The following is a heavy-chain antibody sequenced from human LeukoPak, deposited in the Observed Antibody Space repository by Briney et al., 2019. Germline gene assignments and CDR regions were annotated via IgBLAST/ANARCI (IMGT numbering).Heavy chain of an antibody. D-gene: IGHD2-8*01. Sequence: PGGSLRLSCAASGFTFSSYAMHWVRQAPGKGLEWVAVISYDGSNKYYADSVKGRFTISRDNSKNTLYLQMNSLRAEDTAVYYCARGLRDIVLMVYAYDYWGQGTLVTVSS. CDR1: GFTFSSYA. CDR3: ARGLRDIVLMVYAYDY. J-gene: IGHJ4*02. CDR2: ISYDGSNK. V-gene: IGHV3-30-3*01.